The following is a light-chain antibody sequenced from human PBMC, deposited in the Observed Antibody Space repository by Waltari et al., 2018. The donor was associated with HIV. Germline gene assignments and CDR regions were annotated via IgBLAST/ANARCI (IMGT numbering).Light chain of an antibody. CDR2: DVN. CDR1: SRDIGGYNY. Sequence: QSALTQPRSVSGSPGQTVTISCRGTSRDIGGYNYVSCYQQHPAEAPRLMIYDVNKRPSGVPDRFSGSKSGNTASLTISGLQAEDEADYYCCSYAGSNTFYVFGTGTEVTVL. J-gene: IGLJ1*01. CDR3: CSYAGSNTFYV. V-gene: IGLV2-11*01.